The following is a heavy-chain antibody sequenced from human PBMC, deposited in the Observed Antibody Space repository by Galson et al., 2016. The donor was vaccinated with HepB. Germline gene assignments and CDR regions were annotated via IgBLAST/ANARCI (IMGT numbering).Heavy chain of an antibody. J-gene: IGHJ3*02. CDR2: IYYSGKT. CDR1: GGSISSSYYF. D-gene: IGHD1-26*01. V-gene: IGHV4-39*01. CDR3: ARLQVGAITKGFEI. Sequence: ETLSLTCTVSGGSISSSYYFWAWIRKPPGKGLEWIATIYYSGKTYYSPSLQSRVTISVDTSKNQFSLTLTSVSAADTSVYYCARLQVGAITKGFEIWGQGTMVTVSS.